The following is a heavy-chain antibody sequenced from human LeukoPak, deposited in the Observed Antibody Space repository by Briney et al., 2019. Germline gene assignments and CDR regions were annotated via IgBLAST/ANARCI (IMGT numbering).Heavy chain of an antibody. CDR3: ARIYDSSGY. CDR1: GYSFNSYD. V-gene: IGHV1-8*01. J-gene: IGHJ4*02. CDR2: MTSNSGKT. D-gene: IGHD3-22*01. Sequence: ASVKVSRKASGYSFNSYDINWLRQATGQGLEWMGWMTSNSGKTGYAQKFQGRVTMTRNTSTSTAYMELSSLRSEDTAVYYCARIYDSSGYWGQGTLVTVSS.